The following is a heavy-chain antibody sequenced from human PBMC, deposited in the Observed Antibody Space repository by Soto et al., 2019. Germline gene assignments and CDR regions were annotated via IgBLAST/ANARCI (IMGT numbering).Heavy chain of an antibody. Sequence: GSLRLSCAASTFPFSTYWMTWVRQAPGKGLEWVANIHRDEIEKYYMDSVKGRFTISRDNAKNSLYLQMTSLRAEDTAVYYCAGGNALDVWGQGTTVTVSS. J-gene: IGHJ6*02. CDR3: AGGNALDV. CDR1: TFPFSTYW. CDR2: IHRDEIEK. V-gene: IGHV3-7*01.